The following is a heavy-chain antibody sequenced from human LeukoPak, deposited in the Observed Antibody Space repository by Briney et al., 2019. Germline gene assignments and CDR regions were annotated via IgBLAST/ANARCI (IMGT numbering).Heavy chain of an antibody. J-gene: IGHJ6*02. CDR2: IWYDGSNK. CDR1: GFTFSGYG. Sequence: GGSLRLSCAASGFTFSGYGMHWVRQAPGKGLEWVAVIWYDGSNKYCADSVKGRFTISRDNSKNTLYLQMNSLRAEDTAVYYCARDVTTVTTLLFYYGMDVWGQGTTVTVS. V-gene: IGHV3-33*01. CDR3: ARDVTTVTTLLFYYGMDV. D-gene: IGHD4-17*01.